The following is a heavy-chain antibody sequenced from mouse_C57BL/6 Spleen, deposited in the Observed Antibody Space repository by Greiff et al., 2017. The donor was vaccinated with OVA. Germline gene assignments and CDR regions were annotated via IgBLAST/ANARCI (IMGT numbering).Heavy chain of an antibody. Sequence: EVNLVESVAELVRPGASVKLSCTASGFNIKNTYMHWVKQRPEQGLEWIGRIDPANGNTKYAPKFQGKATITADTSSNTAYLQLSSLTSEDTAIYYCASPDAGDWYFDVWGTGTTVTVSS. J-gene: IGHJ1*03. CDR3: ASPDAGDWYFDV. V-gene: IGHV14-3*01. CDR2: IDPANGNT. CDR1: GFNIKNTY.